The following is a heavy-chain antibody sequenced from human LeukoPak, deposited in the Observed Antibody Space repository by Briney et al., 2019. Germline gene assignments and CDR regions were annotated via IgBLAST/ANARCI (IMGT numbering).Heavy chain of an antibody. CDR3: ARGNDYAFHFDY. J-gene: IGHJ4*02. CDR2: INCNGGST. D-gene: IGHD5-12*01. Sequence: WGSLRLSCAASGFTFDDYGMSWVRQAPGKGLEWVSGINCNGGSTGYADSVKGRFTISRDNAKNSLYLQMNSLRAEDTALYYCARGNDYAFHFDYWGQGTLVTVCS. CDR1: GFTFDDYG. V-gene: IGHV3-20*04.